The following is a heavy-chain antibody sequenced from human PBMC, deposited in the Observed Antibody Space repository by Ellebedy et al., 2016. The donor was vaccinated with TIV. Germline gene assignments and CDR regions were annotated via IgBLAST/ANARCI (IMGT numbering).Heavy chain of an antibody. CDR3: TTSPPYCTEDTCYPTV. D-gene: IGHD2-8*02. J-gene: IGHJ4*02. V-gene: IGHV3-73*01. CDR2: IRSARNNYAT. Sequence: GGSLRLXCAASGFIFSGSAMYWVRQASGKGLEWVGRIRSARNNYATAYATSVRGRFTISRDDSKSTTYLQMNGLKTEDTAVYYCTTSPPYCTEDTCYPTVWGQGTLVTVSS. CDR1: GFIFSGSA.